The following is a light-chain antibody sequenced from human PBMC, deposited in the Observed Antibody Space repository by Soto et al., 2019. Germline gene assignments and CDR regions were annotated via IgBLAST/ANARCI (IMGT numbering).Light chain of an antibody. CDR2: EVS. Sequence: QSVLTQPVSVSVSPGQSVTISCTGTSSDIGSYKHVSWYQQYPGKAPKLMIYEVSDRPSGVSNRFSGSKSGNTASLTISGLQAEDEADYYCSSYASSRSYVFGTGTKVTVL. V-gene: IGLV2-14*03. CDR3: SSYASSRSYV. J-gene: IGLJ1*01. CDR1: SSDIGSYKH.